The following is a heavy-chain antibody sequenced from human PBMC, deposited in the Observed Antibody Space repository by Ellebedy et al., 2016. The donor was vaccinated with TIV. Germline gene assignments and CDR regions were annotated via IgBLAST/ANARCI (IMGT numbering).Heavy chain of an antibody. J-gene: IGHJ4*02. D-gene: IGHD3-10*01. Sequence: GESLKISCQGSGYAFDTYWIAWVRQMPGKGLERMGIIYPGDSDTRYNPSFQAQVTISADKSISTAYLQWSSLRASDTGMYYCARRSGRGSGSYYKIDYWGQGTLVTVSS. CDR1: GYAFDTYW. V-gene: IGHV5-51*01. CDR3: ARRSGRGSGSYYKIDY. CDR2: IYPGDSDT.